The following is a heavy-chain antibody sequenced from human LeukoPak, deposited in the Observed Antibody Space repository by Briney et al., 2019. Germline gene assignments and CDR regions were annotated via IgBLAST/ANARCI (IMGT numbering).Heavy chain of an antibody. Sequence: GGCLRLSCAASGYTFSSYAMPWVRQAPGKGLEWVAVISYDGSNKYYADSVKGRFTISRDNSKNTLYLQMNSLRAEDTAVYYCARAADYYDSSGYYAFDIWGQGTMVTVSS. CDR1: GYTFSSYA. D-gene: IGHD3-22*01. CDR3: ARAADYYDSSGYYAFDI. CDR2: ISYDGSNK. V-gene: IGHV3-30-3*01. J-gene: IGHJ3*02.